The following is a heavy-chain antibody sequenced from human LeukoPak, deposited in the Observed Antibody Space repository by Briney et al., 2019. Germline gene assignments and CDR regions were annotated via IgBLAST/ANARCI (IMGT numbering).Heavy chain of an antibody. CDR2: VIPIFGTA. CDR1: GGTFSSYA. J-gene: IGHJ6*04. D-gene: IGHD3-10*01. CDR3: ARAQGVTMVRGVIDYYYGMDV. Sequence: GASVKVSCKASGGTFSSYAISWVRQAPGQGLEWMGGVIPIFGTANYAQKFQGRVTITVDESTSIAYMELSSLRSEDTAVYYCARAQGVTMVRGVIDYYYGMDVWGKGTTVTVSS. V-gene: IGHV1-69*01.